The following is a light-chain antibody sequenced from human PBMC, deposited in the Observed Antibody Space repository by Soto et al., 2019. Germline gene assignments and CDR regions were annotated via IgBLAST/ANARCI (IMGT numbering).Light chain of an antibody. Sequence: DVQMTQSPSTLSASVGDRVTITCRASQSIGLWLAWYQEKPGKAPKPLVYDASSLQTGVSSRFSGSGSGTEFTLTISNXKPDDFATYSCHQYSVFPWTFGQGTKVDTK. J-gene: IGKJ1*01. CDR2: DAS. CDR3: HQYSVFPWT. CDR1: QSIGLW. V-gene: IGKV1-5*01.